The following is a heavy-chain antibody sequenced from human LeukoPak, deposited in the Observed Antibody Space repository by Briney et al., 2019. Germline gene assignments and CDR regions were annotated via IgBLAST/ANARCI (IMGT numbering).Heavy chain of an antibody. Sequence: GGSLRLSCAASGFTFSNYAMSWVRQAPGKGLEWVSGINGGGGGGTFHADSVRGRFTISRDNSKNTLYLQMSSLRAEDTAVYYCAAPLPNIVVVPAAKGPFGSWGQGTLVTVSS. CDR1: GFTFSNYA. J-gene: IGHJ5*02. V-gene: IGHV3-23*01. CDR3: AAPLPNIVVVPAAKGPFGS. D-gene: IGHD2-2*01. CDR2: INGGGGGGT.